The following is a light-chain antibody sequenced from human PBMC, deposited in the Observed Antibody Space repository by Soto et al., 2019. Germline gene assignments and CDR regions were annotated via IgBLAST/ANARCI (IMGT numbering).Light chain of an antibody. CDR1: QSISSY. CDR2: AAS. V-gene: IGKV1-39*01. J-gene: IGKJ4*01. Sequence: DIQMTQSPSSLSASVGDRVTITCRASQSISSYLNWYQQKPGKAPKLLIYAASSLQSGVPSRFSSSGSGTDFTLTISSLQPEDFATYYCQQSYSTPLTFGGGTKVAIK. CDR3: QQSYSTPLT.